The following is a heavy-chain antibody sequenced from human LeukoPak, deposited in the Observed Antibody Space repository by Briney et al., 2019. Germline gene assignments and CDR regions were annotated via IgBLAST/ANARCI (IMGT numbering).Heavy chain of an antibody. J-gene: IGHJ4*02. CDR2: IGGNGAT. V-gene: IGHV3-23*01. CDR3: ARHSSQGTFNN. D-gene: IGHD1-1*01. CDR1: GFTFSTSA. Sequence: GGSLRLSCVGSGFTFSTSAMSWVRQAPGKGLEWVSAIGGNGATYYAESVKGRFTISRDTSRNTLYLQMNSLRAEDTAVYNCARHSSQGTFNNWGQGTLVTVSS.